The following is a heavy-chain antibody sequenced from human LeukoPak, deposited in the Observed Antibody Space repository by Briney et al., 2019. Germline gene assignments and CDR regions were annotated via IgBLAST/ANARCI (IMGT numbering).Heavy chain of an antibody. CDR2: IYYSGST. J-gene: IGHJ3*02. CDR3: ARTRLMVRGPNGAFDI. CDR1: GGSISSGGYY. Sequence: SETLSLTCTVSGGSISSGGYYRSWTRQHPGKGLEWIGYIYYSGSTYYNPSLKSRVTISVDTSKNQFSLKLSSVTAADTAVYYCARTRLMVRGPNGAFDIWGQGTMVTVSS. D-gene: IGHD3-10*01. V-gene: IGHV4-31*03.